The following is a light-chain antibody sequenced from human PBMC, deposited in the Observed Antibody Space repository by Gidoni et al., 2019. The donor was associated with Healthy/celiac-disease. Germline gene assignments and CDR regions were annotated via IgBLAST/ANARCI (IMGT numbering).Light chain of an antibody. CDR1: SSDVGGYNY. J-gene: IGLJ1*01. CDR3: SSYTSSSTLV. V-gene: IGLV2-14*01. Sequence: QSALTQPASVSGSPGQSITISCTGTSSDVGGYNYLSWYHQHPGKAPKLMIYEVSKRPSGVSNRFSGSKSGNTASLTISGLQAEDEADYYCSSYTSSSTLVFGTGTKVTVL. CDR2: EVS.